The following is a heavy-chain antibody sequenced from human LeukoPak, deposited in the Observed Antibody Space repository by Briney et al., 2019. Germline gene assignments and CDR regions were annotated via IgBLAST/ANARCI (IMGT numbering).Heavy chain of an antibody. CDR2: IKSKSDGGTT. CDR1: GFTFNNAW. CDR3: VTVTKWALPPLYYYGMDV. J-gene: IGHJ6*02. Sequence: GGSLRLSCAASGFTFNNAWMSWVRQAPGKGLEWVGRIKSKSDGGTTVYAAPVKGRFTISRDDSKNTLYLQMNSLRVEDTAVYYCVTVTKWALPPLYYYGMDVWGRGTTVTVSS. V-gene: IGHV3-15*01. D-gene: IGHD1-26*01.